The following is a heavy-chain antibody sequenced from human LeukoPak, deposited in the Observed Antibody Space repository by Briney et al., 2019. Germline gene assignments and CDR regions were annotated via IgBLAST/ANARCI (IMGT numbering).Heavy chain of an antibody. D-gene: IGHD6-19*01. J-gene: IGHJ1*01. Sequence: SETLSLTCTVSGGSISTFYWSWIRQPAGKGLEWIGRIYTSGSTNYNPSPKSRVTMSVDTSKNQFSLKLSSVTAADTAVYYCARDSVAGTWAEYFQHWGQGIRVTVSS. V-gene: IGHV4-4*07. CDR2: IYTSGST. CDR1: GGSISTFY. CDR3: ARDSVAGTWAEYFQH.